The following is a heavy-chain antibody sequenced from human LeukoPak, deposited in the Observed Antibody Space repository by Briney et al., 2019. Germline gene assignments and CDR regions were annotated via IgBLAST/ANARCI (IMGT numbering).Heavy chain of an antibody. CDR2: INSEWSST. CDR3: ARVGRNFGWFDP. Sequence: GGSLRLSCAASGFTFSSYWMHWVSQAPGKGRVWVSRINSEWSSTSYADSVNARFTISRDNAKNTLYLQMNSLRGEDTAVYYCARVGRNFGWFDPWGQGTLVTVSS. J-gene: IGHJ5*02. D-gene: IGHD1-26*01. CDR1: GFTFSSYW. V-gene: IGHV3-74*01.